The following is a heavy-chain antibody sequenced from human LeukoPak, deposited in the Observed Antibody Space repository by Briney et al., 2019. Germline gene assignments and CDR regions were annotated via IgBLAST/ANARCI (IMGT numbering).Heavy chain of an antibody. D-gene: IGHD3-10*01. CDR1: GGSFSGYY. V-gene: IGHV4-34*01. CDR3: ARGRYYYGSGSYPFDY. CDR2: INHSGST. Sequence: PSETLSLTCAVYGGSFSGYYWSWIRQPPGPGLERIGEINHSGSTNYNPSLKSRVTMSVDTSKNQFSLKLSSVTAADTAVYYCARGRYYYGSGSYPFDYWGQGTLVTVSS. J-gene: IGHJ4*02.